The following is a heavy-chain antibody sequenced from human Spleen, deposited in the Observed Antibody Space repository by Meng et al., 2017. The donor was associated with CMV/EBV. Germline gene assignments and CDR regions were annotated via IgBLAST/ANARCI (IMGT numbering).Heavy chain of an antibody. CDR1: GYTFTSYG. CDR3: AREDTAMVTQELKN. CDR2: ISAYNGNT. J-gene: IGHJ4*02. Sequence: QAQLVQSEADVKKPGASVKVSCKASGYTFTSYGISWVRQAPGQGLEWMGWISAYNGNTNYAQKLQGRVTMTTDTSTSTAYMELRSLRSDDTAVYYCAREDTAMVTQELKNWGQGTLVTVSS. D-gene: IGHD5-18*01. V-gene: IGHV1-18*01.